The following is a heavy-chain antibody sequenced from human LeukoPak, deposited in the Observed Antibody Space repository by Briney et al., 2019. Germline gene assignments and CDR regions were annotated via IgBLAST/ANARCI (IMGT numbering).Heavy chain of an antibody. CDR3: ARDVMRYCGNGACCYFDS. D-gene: IGHD2-8*01. Sequence: GGSLRLSCAASGFTFSNYWMSWVRQAPGKGLEWVANTKHDGSEKYYVDSVKGRFTISRDNAKTSLFLQVNSLRAEDTAVYYCARDVMRYCGNGACCYFDSWGQGTLVTVSS. CDR1: GFTFSNYW. J-gene: IGHJ4*02. V-gene: IGHV3-7*01. CDR2: TKHDGSEK.